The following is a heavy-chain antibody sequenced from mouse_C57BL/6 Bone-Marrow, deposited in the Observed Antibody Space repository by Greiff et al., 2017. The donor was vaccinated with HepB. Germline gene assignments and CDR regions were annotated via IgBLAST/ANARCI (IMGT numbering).Heavy chain of an antibody. CDR3: ARDDGYPSYAMDY. Sequence: VQLQQPGAELVKPGASVKLSCKASGYTFTSYWMHWVKQRPGQGLEWIGMIHPNSGSTNYNEKFKSKATLTVDKSSSTAYMQLSSMTSEDSAVSICARDDGYPSYAMDYWGQGTSVTVSS. D-gene: IGHD2-3*01. V-gene: IGHV1-64*01. J-gene: IGHJ4*01. CDR2: IHPNSGST. CDR1: GYTFTSYW.